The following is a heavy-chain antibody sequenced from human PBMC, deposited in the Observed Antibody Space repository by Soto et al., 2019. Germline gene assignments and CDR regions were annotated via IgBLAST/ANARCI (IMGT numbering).Heavy chain of an antibody. D-gene: IGHD4-17*01. CDR3: ARDHGMTTVVRSYYYYGMDV. V-gene: IGHV3-21*01. CDR1: GFTFSSYS. Sequence: TGGSLRLSCAASGFTFSSYSMNWVRQAPGKGLEWVSSISSSSYIYYADSVKGRFTISRDNAKNSLYLQMNSLRAEDTAVYYCARDHGMTTVVRSYYYYGMDVWGQGTTVTVSS. CDR2: ISSSSYI. J-gene: IGHJ6*02.